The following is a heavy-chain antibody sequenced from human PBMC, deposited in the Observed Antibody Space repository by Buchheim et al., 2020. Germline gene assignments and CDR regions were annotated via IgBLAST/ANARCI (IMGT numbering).Heavy chain of an antibody. CDR2: INPRTGNT. V-gene: IGHV1-46*03. Sequence: QVQLVQSGAEVKKPGASVKVSCKASGYTFTGHYIHWVRQAPGQGLEWMGIINPRTGNTVHAQKFQGRLTVTRDTSTSAIYMDLNNLKSEDTAVYYCARDLGLVGTMWGSYSDFWGQGTL. D-gene: IGHD1-26*01. CDR1: GYTFTGHY. J-gene: IGHJ4*02. CDR3: ARDLGLVGTMWGSYSDF.